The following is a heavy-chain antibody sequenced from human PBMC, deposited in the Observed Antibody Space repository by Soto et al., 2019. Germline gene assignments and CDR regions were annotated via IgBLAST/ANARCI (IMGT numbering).Heavy chain of an antibody. V-gene: IGHV1-69*13. J-gene: IGHJ6*02. CDR3: ARASLGPTALLYYYYGMDV. D-gene: IGHD4-4*01. CDR2: IIPIFGTA. CDR1: GGTFSSYA. Sequence: GASVKVSCKASGGTFSSYAISWVRQAPGQGLEWMGGIIPIFGTANYAQKFQGRVTITADESTSTAYMELSSLRSEDTAVYYCARASLGPTALLYYYYGMDVWGQGTTVTVSS.